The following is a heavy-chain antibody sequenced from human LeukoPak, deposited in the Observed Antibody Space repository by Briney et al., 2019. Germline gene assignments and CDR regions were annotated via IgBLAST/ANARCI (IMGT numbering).Heavy chain of an antibody. J-gene: IGHJ4*02. CDR1: GYTFTSYY. V-gene: IGHV1-46*01. CDR2: INPSGGST. D-gene: IGHD1-1*01. Sequence: PGGSLRPSCAASGYTFTSYYMHWVRQAPGQGLEWMGIINPSGGSTSYAQKFEGRVTMTRDTSTSTVYMELSSLRSEDTAVYYCARDRPNGETTPFDYWGQGTLVTVSS. CDR3: ARDRPNGETTPFDY.